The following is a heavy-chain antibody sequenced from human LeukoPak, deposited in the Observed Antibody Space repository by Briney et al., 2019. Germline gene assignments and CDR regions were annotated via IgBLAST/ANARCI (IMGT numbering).Heavy chain of an antibody. CDR2: IYYSGST. Sequence: PSETLSLTCTVSGGSISSGDYYWSWIRQPPGKGLEWIGYIYYSGSTYYNPSLKSRVTISVDTSKNQFSLKLSSVTAADTAVYYCARTTLYCGGDCYTFDYWGQGTLVTVSS. CDR1: GGSISSGDYY. V-gene: IGHV4-30-4*01. J-gene: IGHJ4*02. D-gene: IGHD2-21*02. CDR3: ARTTLYCGGDCYTFDY.